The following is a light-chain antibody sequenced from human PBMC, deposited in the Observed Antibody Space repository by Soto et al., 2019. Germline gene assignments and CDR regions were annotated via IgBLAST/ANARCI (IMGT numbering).Light chain of an antibody. V-gene: IGKV1-27*01. CDR1: QGISSY. CDR3: QKCNSAPFT. J-gene: IGKJ3*01. CDR2: SAS. Sequence: DIQMTQSRASLSASVGDRVIITCRAIQGISSYLAWYQQKPGKVPKLLIYSASTLQSGVPSRFSGSGSGTDLTLTISSLQPEDVATYYCQKCNSAPFTFGPGTKVDIK.